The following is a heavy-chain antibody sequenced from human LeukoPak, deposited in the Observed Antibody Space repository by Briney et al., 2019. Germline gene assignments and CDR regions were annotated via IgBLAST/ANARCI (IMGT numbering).Heavy chain of an antibody. Sequence: NTGGSLRLSCAASGFTFSDYYMTWIRQAPGKGLEWISYITNGGSTIHHADSVKGRFTISRGNAKKTLYLQMNSLRAEDTAVYYCARSIGLTGGGVDVWGQGTTVTVSS. CDR3: ARSIGLTGGGVDV. CDR2: ITNGGSTI. CDR1: GFTFSDYY. J-gene: IGHJ6*02. D-gene: IGHD3-9*01. V-gene: IGHV3-11*01.